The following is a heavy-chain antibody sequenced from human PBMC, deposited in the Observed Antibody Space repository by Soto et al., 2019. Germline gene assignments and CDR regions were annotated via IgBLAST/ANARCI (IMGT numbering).Heavy chain of an antibody. D-gene: IGHD3-10*01. V-gene: IGHV5-51*01. J-gene: IGHJ4*02. Sequence: GESLKISCNVSGYSFTNYWIGWVRQMPGKGLEWMGIIYPDDSDTRYSPSFQGQVTISADKSFSTAYLQWSSLKASDTAIYYCARHMIRGVLTTNFDYWGQGTLVTVSS. CDR3: ARHMIRGVLTTNFDY. CDR2: IYPDDSDT. CDR1: GYSFTNYW.